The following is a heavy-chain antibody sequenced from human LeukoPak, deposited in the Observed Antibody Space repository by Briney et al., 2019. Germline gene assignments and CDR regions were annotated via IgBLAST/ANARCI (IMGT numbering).Heavy chain of an antibody. V-gene: IGHV3-23*01. CDR3: ARPRGCGSARCNNFDS. D-gene: IGHD2-2*01. CDR2: ISGSGGST. J-gene: IGHJ4*02. Sequence: GGSLRPSCAASGFTFSSYGMSWVRQAPGKGLEWVSAISGSGGSTYYADSVKGRFTISRDNSKNTLYLQMNNLRAEDTAVYYCARPRGCGSARCNNFDSWGQGTLVTVSS. CDR1: GFTFSSYG.